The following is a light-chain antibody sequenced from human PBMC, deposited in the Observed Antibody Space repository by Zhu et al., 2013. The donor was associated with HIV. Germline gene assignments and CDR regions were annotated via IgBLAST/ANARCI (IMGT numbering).Light chain of an antibody. CDR3: QQYLNTPTWT. CDR2: WAS. CDR1: QSVLYSSNNKNY. V-gene: IGKV4-1*01. J-gene: IGKJ1*01. Sequence: DIVMTQSPDSLAVSLGERATINCKSSQSVLYSSNNKNYLAWYQQKPRQPPKLLIYWASTRESGVPDRFSASGSGTDFTLTISSLQAEDVAVYYCQQYLNTPTWTFGQGTKVEIK.